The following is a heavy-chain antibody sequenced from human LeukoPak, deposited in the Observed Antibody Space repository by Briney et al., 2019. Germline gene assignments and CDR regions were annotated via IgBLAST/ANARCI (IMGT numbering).Heavy chain of an antibody. CDR1: GDSISDDY. V-gene: IGHV4-4*07. D-gene: IGHD1-26*01. Sequence: SETLSLTCTVSGDSISDDYYTWMRQPAGKGLEWIGRIHSGGTTNYNPSLMSRVTLSIDKSKKHISLRLTSVTAADTAVYYCARASGSYFGYFDYWGQGTLVTVSS. J-gene: IGHJ4*02. CDR3: ARASGSYFGYFDY. CDR2: IHSGGTT.